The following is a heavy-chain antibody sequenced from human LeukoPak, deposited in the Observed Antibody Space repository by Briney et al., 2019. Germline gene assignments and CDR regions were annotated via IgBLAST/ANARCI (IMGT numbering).Heavy chain of an antibody. CDR3: ARGFSSGWYNYFDY. D-gene: IGHD6-19*01. CDR2: LNPSSGST. V-gene: IGHV1-46*01. Sequence: ASVKVSCKASGYTFTGYYMHWVRQAPGQGLEWMGVLNPSSGSTIYAQKFQGRVTLTRDTSTSTVYMELSSLRSEDTAMYYCARGFSSGWYNYFDYWGQGTLVTVSS. J-gene: IGHJ4*02. CDR1: GYTFTGYY.